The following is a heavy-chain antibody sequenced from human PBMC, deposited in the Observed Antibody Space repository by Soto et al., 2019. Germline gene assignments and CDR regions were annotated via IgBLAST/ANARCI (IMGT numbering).Heavy chain of an antibody. D-gene: IGHD4-17*01. Sequence: EVQLLESGGGLVQPGGSLRLSCAASGFTFSSYAMSWVRQAPGKGLEWVSAISGSGGSTYYADSVKGRFTISRDNSKNTLYLQMNSLRAEDTAVYYCAKNGGLIYYYYYYGMDVWGQGTTVTVSS. V-gene: IGHV3-23*01. CDR1: GFTFSSYA. J-gene: IGHJ6*02. CDR2: ISGSGGST. CDR3: AKNGGLIYYYYYYGMDV.